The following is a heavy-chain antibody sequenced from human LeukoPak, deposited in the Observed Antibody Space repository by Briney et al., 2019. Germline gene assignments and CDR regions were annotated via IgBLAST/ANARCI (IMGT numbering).Heavy chain of an antibody. V-gene: IGHV3-30-3*01. CDR1: GFTFSSYA. Sequence: GGSLRLSCAASGFTFSSYAMHWVRQAPGKGLEWVAVISYDGSNKYYADSVKGRFTISRDNPKNTLYLQMNSLRAEDTAVYYCARDTYSRLDYWGQGTLVTVSS. CDR2: ISYDGSNK. J-gene: IGHJ4*02. D-gene: IGHD6-13*01. CDR3: ARDTYSRLDY.